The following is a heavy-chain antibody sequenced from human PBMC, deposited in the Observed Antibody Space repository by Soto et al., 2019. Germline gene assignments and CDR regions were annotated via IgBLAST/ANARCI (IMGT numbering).Heavy chain of an antibody. J-gene: IGHJ4*02. CDR2: IWYDGSNK. V-gene: IGHV3-33*01. CDR1: GFTFSSYG. Sequence: HPGGSLRLSCAASGFTFSSYGMHWVRQAPGKGLEWVAVIWYDGSNKYYADSVKGRFTISRDNSKNTLYLQMNSLRAEDTAVYYCARDGTDCSGGSCYSEFFDYWGQGTLVTVSS. D-gene: IGHD2-15*01. CDR3: ARDGTDCSGGSCYSEFFDY.